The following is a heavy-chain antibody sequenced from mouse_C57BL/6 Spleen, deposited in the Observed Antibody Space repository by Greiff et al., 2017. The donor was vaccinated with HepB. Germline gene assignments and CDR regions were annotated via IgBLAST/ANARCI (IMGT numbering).Heavy chain of an antibody. CDR2: INPYNGGT. CDR1: GYTFTDYY. CDR3: ARNGYAFDY. D-gene: IGHD2-2*01. V-gene: IGHV1-19*01. J-gene: IGHJ2*01. Sequence: VEPGASVKMSCKASGYTFTDYYMNWVKQSHGKSLEWIGVINPYNGGTSYNQKFKGKATLTVDKSSSTAYMELNSLTSEDSAVYYCARNGYAFDYWGQGTTLTVSS.